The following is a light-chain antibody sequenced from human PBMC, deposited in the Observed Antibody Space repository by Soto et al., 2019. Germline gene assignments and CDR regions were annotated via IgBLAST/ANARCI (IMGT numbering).Light chain of an antibody. Sequence: EIVLTQSPATLSSSLGESATIPCRSSQSVSSYLAWYQQQPGQAPRLLIYDASNSATGIPARFSGSGSGTDFTLTISSLEPEDFAVYYCQQRSNWPPLTFGGGTRLEI. CDR1: QSVSSY. CDR3: QQRSNWPPLT. CDR2: DAS. V-gene: IGKV3-11*01. J-gene: IGKJ5*01.